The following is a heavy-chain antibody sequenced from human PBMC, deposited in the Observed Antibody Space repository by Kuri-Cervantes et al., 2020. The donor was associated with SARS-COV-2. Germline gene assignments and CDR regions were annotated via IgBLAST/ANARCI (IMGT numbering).Heavy chain of an antibody. CDR1: GGSISSYY. D-gene: IGHD3-9*01. V-gene: IGHV4-4*07. Sequence: ESLKISCTVSGGSISSYYWSWIRQPAGKGLEWIERIYTSGSTNYNPSLKSRVTMSVDTSKNQFSLKLSSVTAADTAVYYCAREYYDILTGHQLFDYWGQGTLVTVSS. CDR3: AREYYDILTGHQLFDY. CDR2: IYTSGST. J-gene: IGHJ4*02.